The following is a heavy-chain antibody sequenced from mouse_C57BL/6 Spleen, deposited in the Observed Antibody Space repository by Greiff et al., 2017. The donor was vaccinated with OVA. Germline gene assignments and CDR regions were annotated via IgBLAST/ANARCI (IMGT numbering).Heavy chain of an antibody. Sequence: EVQRVESGPGLVKPSQSLSLTCSVTGYSITSGYYWNWIRQFPGNKLEWMGYISYDGSNNYNPSLKNRISITRDTSKNQFFLKLNSVTTEDTATYYCARATTVVEGYFDVWGTGTTVTVSS. D-gene: IGHD1-1*01. V-gene: IGHV3-6*01. J-gene: IGHJ1*03. CDR3: ARATTVVEGYFDV. CDR2: ISYDGSN. CDR1: GYSITSGYY.